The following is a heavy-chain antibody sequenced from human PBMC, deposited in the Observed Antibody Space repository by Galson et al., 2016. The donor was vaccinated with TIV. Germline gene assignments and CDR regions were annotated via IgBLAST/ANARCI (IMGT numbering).Heavy chain of an antibody. J-gene: IGHJ4*02. Sequence: SVKVFCKASGGTFSIYAISWVRQAPGQGLEWMGGIIPMFGITNYAQKFQGRVTITADEFPSTAYMELSSLRYEDTAVYYCARAPDYSGSGSQGYFEYWGQGTLVIVSS. CDR1: GGTFSIYA. V-gene: IGHV1-69*13. D-gene: IGHD3-10*01. CDR3: ARAPDYSGSGSQGYFEY. CDR2: IIPMFGIT.